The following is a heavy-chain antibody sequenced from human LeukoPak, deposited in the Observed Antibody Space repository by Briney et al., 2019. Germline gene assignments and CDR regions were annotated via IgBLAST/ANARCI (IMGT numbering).Heavy chain of an antibody. J-gene: IGHJ3*02. CDR2: IYPSGST. Sequence: PSETLSLTCTVSGGSISSGGSYWSWIRQPAGKGLEWIGRIYPSGSTNYNPSLKSRVTISVDTSNNQFSLKLSSVTAADTAVYYCARDSFSSVPPLAFDIWGQGTMVTVSS. V-gene: IGHV4-61*02. D-gene: IGHD2-2*01. CDR3: ARDSFSSVPPLAFDI. CDR1: GGSISSGGSY.